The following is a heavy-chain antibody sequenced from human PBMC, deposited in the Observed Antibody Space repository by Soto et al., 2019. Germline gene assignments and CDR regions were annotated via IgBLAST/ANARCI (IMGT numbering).Heavy chain of an antibody. J-gene: IGHJ4*02. D-gene: IGHD3-10*01. V-gene: IGHV3-23*01. CDR2: ISGSGGST. CDR1: GFTFSSYA. Sequence: GGSLRLSCAASGFTFSSYAMSWVRQAPGKGLEWVSAISGSGGSTYYADSVKGRFTISRDNSKNTLYLQMNSLRAEDTAVYYCAKAGSYGSGSYYNVWGQGTLVTVSS. CDR3: AKAGSYGSGSYYNV.